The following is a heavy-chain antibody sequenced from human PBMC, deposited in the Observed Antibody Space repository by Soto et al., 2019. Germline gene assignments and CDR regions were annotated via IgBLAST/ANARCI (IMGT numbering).Heavy chain of an antibody. D-gene: IGHD2-15*01. Sequence: EVQLVESGGALVQPGGSLRLSCAASGFSFNNYWMHWVRQAPGKGLVWVSGVNGDGSSTAYADAVEGRFTIARDNAKNTLCLQVTSLTVEDTAVYDCARGGYAGYSPFDYWGRGTLVTVSP. CDR1: GFSFNNYW. CDR2: VNGDGSST. V-gene: IGHV3-74*01. J-gene: IGHJ4*02. CDR3: ARGGYAGYSPFDY.